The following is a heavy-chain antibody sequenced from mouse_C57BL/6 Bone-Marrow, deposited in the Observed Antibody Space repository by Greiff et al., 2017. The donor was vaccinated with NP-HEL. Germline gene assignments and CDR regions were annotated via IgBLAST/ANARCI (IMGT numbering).Heavy chain of an antibody. CDR1: GYAFSSSW. V-gene: IGHV1-82*01. D-gene: IGHD1-1*01. CDR3: ARSPYYYGSNWYFDV. CDR2: IYPGDGDT. Sequence: QVQLKESGPELVKPGASVKISCKASGYAFSSSWMNWVKQRPGKGLEWIGRIYPGDGDTTYNGKFKGKATLTADKSSSTAYMQLSSLTSEDSAVYFCARSPYYYGSNWYFDVWGTGTTVTVSS. J-gene: IGHJ1*03.